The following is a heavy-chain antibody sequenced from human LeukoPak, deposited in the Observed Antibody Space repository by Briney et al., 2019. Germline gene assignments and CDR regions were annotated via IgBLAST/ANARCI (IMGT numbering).Heavy chain of an antibody. V-gene: IGHV3-23*01. CDR1: GFTFSSYA. CDR3: ANLGNVYYYYYGMDV. CDR2: ISGSGGST. J-gene: IGHJ6*02. Sequence: GGSLRLSCAASGFTFSSYAMSWVRQAPGKGLEWASAISGSGGSTYYADSVKGRFTISRDNSENTLYLQMNSLRAEDTAVYYCANLGNVYYYYYGMDVWGQGTTVTVSS. D-gene: IGHD1-26*01.